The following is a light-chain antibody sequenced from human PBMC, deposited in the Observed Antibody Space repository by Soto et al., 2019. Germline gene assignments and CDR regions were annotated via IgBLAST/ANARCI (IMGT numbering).Light chain of an antibody. J-gene: IGLJ7*01. CDR2: DVS. CDR1: SSDVGGYNY. Sequence: QSVLIQPASVSGSPGQSITISCTGTSSDVGGYNYVSWYQQHPGKAPKLMIYDVSNRPSGVSNRFSGSKSGNTASLTISGLQAEDEADYYCSSYTSSSTAVFGGGTQLTVL. CDR3: SSYTSSSTAV. V-gene: IGLV2-14*01.